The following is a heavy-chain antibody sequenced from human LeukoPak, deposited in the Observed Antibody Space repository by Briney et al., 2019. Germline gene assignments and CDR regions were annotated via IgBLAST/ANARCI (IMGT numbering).Heavy chain of an antibody. Sequence: SETLSLTCTVSGGSISSGGYYWSWIRQHPGKGLEWIGYIYYSGSTYYDPSLKSRVTISVDTSKNQFSLKLSSVTAADTAVYYCARDVRYSSGWYENYFDYWGQGTLVTVSS. D-gene: IGHD6-19*01. CDR2: IYYSGST. J-gene: IGHJ4*02. V-gene: IGHV4-31*03. CDR3: ARDVRYSSGWYENYFDY. CDR1: GGSISSGGYY.